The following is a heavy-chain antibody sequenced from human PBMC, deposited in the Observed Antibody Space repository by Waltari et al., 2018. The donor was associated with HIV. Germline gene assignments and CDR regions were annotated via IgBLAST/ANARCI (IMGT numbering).Heavy chain of an antibody. CDR3: ARGRFEGYILYYYYGTDV. V-gene: IGHV4-61*02. CDR2: LYSSGNT. J-gene: IGHJ6*02. Sequence: QVQLQESGPGLVKRSQTLSLTCTVSGGSISNGSYYWNWIRQPAGKGMAGSGRLYSSGNTNNNPSLKSRVTSAGGTSKNQFSLKLSSVTAADTAVYYCARGRFEGYILYYYYGTDVWGQGTTVSVSS. D-gene: IGHD5-12*01. CDR1: GGSISNGSYY.